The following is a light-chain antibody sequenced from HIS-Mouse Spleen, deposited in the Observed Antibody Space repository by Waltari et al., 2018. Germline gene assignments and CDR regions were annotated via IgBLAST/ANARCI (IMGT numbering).Light chain of an antibody. CDR3: YSTDSSGNHRV. CDR1: ALPKKY. CDR2: EDS. J-gene: IGLJ2*01. Sequence: SYELTQPPSVSVSPGQTARITCSGAALPKKYAYWDQQKSGQAPVLVIHEDSKRPSGIPERFSGSSSGTMATLTISGAQVEDEADYYCYSTDSSGNHRVFGGGTKLTVL. V-gene: IGLV3-10*01.